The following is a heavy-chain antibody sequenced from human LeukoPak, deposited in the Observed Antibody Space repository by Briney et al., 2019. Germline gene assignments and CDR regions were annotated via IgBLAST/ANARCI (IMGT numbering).Heavy chain of an antibody. CDR2: IIPVFGTA. CDR3: ARGYCSSTSCFLDY. Sequence: GASVKVSRKASGATFTTYVIIWVRQAPGQGLEWMGGIIPVFGTANYAQRFQGRVTISTDESTSTAYMELTSLRSEDTAVYYCARGYCSSTSCFLDYWGQGTLVTVSS. CDR1: GATFTTYV. J-gene: IGHJ4*02. V-gene: IGHV1-69*05. D-gene: IGHD2-2*01.